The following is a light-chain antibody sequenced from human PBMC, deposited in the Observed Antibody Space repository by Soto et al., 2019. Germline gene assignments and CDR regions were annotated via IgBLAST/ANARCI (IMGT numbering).Light chain of an antibody. CDR3: QKYNNWPRK. CDR1: ESVSDN. Sequence: IVLSRSAGTLSLSPGARAALSGRPSESVSDNYLAWYQQRSGQAPRLLIYAASTRATGIPARFSGSGSGTEFTLTISRLQSEDFAVYYCQKYNNWPRKFGQGTKVDIK. V-gene: IGKV3-15*01. CDR2: AAS. J-gene: IGKJ1*01.